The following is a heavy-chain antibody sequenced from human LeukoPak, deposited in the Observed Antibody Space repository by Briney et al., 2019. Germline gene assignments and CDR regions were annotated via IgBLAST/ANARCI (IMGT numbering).Heavy chain of an antibody. CDR2: FYTSANT. V-gene: IGHV4-4*09. CDR1: GDSVSGYY. J-gene: IGHJ6*03. D-gene: IGHD3-22*01. CDR3: ARGLRDEERHYGYYYMDV. Sequence: SETLSLTCTVSGDSVSGYYGSWIRQPPGKGLEWIGYFYTSANTNYNPSLKSRATMSVDTSKNQFSLKLTSVTAADTAVYYCARGLRDEERHYGYYYMDVWGKGTTVTVSS.